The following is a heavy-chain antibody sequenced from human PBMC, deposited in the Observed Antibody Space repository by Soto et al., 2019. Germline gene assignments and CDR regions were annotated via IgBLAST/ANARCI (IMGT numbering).Heavy chain of an antibody. Sequence: SETLSLTCGVYGGSLSGYYWSWIRQLPGKGLEWIGEITPGGSAAYHPSPRRRAAISLDTSKNQISLEMNSVTVADTGVYYCARGGGWRWTPPWGQGTLVTVSS. V-gene: IGHV4-34*01. D-gene: IGHD3-3*01. CDR3: ARGGGWRWTPP. CDR2: ITPGGSA. J-gene: IGHJ4*02. CDR1: GGSLSGYY.